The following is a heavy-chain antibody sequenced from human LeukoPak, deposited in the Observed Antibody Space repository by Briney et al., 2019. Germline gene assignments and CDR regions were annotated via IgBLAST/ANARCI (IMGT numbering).Heavy chain of an antibody. CDR2: IYYSGST. CDR1: GESFSGYY. J-gene: IGHJ5*01. Sequence: SETLSLTCAVYGESFSGYYWSWIRKPPGKGLEWVASIYYSGSTYYNPSLKSRLTISVDTSKNQFSLRLNSVTAADTAVYYCARQGDSRGYQNWFYSWGQGNLGTVSP. D-gene: IGHD3-22*01. V-gene: IGHV4-34*01. CDR3: ARQGDSRGYQNWFYS.